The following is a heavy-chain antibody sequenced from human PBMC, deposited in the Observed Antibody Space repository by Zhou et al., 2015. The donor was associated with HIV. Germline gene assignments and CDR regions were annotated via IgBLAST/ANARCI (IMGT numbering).Heavy chain of an antibody. J-gene: IGHJ4*02. CDR1: GFKFENYR. CDR2: ISSSLAYL. Sequence: EVHLVESGGGLVEPGGSLRLSCTASGFKFENYRMSWVRQVPGKGLEWVSSISSSLAYLYYADPVKGRFTISRDDAKNSLYLQMNGLRADDTAIYYCVRIAYYGSGILDSWGQGTLVTVSS. CDR3: VRIAYYGSGILDS. V-gene: IGHV3-21*01. D-gene: IGHD3-10*01.